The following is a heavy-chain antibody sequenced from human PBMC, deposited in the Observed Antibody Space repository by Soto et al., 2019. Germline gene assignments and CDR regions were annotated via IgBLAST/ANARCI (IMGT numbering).Heavy chain of an antibody. CDR3: AKGCSRGDNCFYFDF. CDR2: ISGDGSRT. Sequence: QVQLVESGGGLVQPGRSRRLSCVASVFTFSNDGMHCVRQAPGKGLEWVAYISGDGSRTYYGDSVKCRFTISRDNSKNTLYLQMNSLRAEDTSVYYCAKGCSRGDNCFYFDFWGQGVLVTVSS. J-gene: IGHJ4*02. D-gene: IGHD2-15*01. V-gene: IGHV3-30*18. CDR1: VFTFSNDG.